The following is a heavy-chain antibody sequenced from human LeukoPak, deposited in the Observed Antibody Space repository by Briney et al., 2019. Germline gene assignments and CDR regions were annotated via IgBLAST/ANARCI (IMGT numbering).Heavy chain of an antibody. J-gene: IGHJ6*03. CDR2: IRYDGSNK. CDR1: GFTFSTYG. V-gene: IGHV3-30*02. CDR3: TRDREVGRYYYYYYYMDV. D-gene: IGHD2-2*01. Sequence: GGSLRLSCAASGFTFSTYGIHWVRQAPGKGLEWVAFIRYDGSNKYYADSVKGRFTISKDNSKNTLFLQMNSLKTEDTAVYYCTRDREVGRYYYYYYYMDVWGKGTTVTVSS.